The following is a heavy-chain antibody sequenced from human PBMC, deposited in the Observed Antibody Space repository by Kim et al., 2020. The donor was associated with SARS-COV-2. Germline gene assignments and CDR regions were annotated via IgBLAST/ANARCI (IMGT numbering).Heavy chain of an antibody. CDR1: GFTFSSYG. Sequence: GGSLRLSCAASGFTFSSYGMHWVRQAPGKGLEWVAVIWYDGSNKYYADSVKGRFTISRDNSKNTLYLQMNSLRAEDTAVYYCSREGEGGYDSNYYYGMDVWGQGTTVTVSS. V-gene: IGHV3-33*01. D-gene: IGHD5-12*01. J-gene: IGHJ6*02. CDR2: IWYDGSNK. CDR3: SREGEGGYDSNYYYGMDV.